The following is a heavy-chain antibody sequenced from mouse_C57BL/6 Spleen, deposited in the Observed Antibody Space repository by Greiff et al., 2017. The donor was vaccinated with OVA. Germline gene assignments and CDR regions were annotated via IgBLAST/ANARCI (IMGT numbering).Heavy chain of an antibody. CDR1: GYTFTSYW. Sequence: QVQLKQSGAELVKPGASVKMSCKASGYTFTSYWITWVKQRPGQGLEWIGDIYPGSGSTNYNEKFKSKATLTVDTSSSTAYMQLSSLTSEDSAVYYCARGDDYDEGAWFAYWGQGTLVTVSA. CDR2: IYPGSGST. V-gene: IGHV1-55*01. J-gene: IGHJ3*01. D-gene: IGHD2-4*01. CDR3: ARGDDYDEGAWFAY.